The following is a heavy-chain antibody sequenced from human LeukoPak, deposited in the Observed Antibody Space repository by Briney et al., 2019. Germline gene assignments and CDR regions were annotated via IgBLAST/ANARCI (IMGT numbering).Heavy chain of an antibody. V-gene: IGHV3-53*01. Sequence: GGSLRLSCAASGFIVNNNYMTWVRQAPEKGLEWVSIFYNGGVTFYADSVRSRFTISRDISKNTLYLQMNSLRAEDTAVYYCARGLPGYEFGLRGALFDHWGQGTLVTVSS. CDR2: FYNGGVT. J-gene: IGHJ4*02. D-gene: IGHD3-10*01. CDR3: ARGLPGYEFGLRGALFDH. CDR1: GFIVNNNY.